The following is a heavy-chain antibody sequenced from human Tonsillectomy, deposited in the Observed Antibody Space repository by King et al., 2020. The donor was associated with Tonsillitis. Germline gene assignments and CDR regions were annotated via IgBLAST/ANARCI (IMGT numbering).Heavy chain of an antibody. CDR1: SASISSGIYY. CDR2: FYTSGSS. Sequence: VQLQESGPGLVKPSQTLSLTCTVSSASISSGIYYWSWIRQPAGKGLEWIGRFYTSGSSNYNPSLKSRVTISVDTSKNQFFLNLRSVTAADTAVYYCAREYYKYSFDPWGQGTLVTVSS. V-gene: IGHV4-61*02. J-gene: IGHJ5*02. D-gene: IGHD3-10*01. CDR3: AREYYKYSFDP.